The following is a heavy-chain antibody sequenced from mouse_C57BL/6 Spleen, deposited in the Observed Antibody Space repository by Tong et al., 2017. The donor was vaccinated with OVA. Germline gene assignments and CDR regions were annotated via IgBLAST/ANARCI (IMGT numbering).Heavy chain of an antibody. CDR3: TREAYYRGKWFAY. D-gene: IGHD2-12*01. CDR1: GYTFTDYE. CDR2: IDPETGGT. V-gene: IGHV1-15*01. J-gene: IGHJ3*01. Sequence: VQLQETGAELVRPGASVTLSCKASGYTFTDYEMHWVKQTPVHGLEWIVAIDPETGGTAYNQKFKGKAILTADKSSSTAYMELRSMTSEDSAVYYCTREAYYRGKWFAYWGQGTLVTVSA.